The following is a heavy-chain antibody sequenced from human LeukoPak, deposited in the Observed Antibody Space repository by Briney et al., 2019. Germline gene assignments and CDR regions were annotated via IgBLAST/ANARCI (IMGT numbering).Heavy chain of an antibody. J-gene: IGHJ3*02. CDR3: ARGRFATYYYDSSGYNHGSDAFDI. D-gene: IGHD3-22*01. CDR2: IIPIFGTA. CDR1: GGTFSSYA. Sequence: SVKVSCKASGGTFSSYAISWVRQAPGQGLEWMGGIIPIFGTANYAQKFQGRVTITADESTSTAYMELSSLRSEDTAVYYCARGRFATYYYDSSGYNHGSDAFDIWGQGAMVTVSS. V-gene: IGHV1-69*13.